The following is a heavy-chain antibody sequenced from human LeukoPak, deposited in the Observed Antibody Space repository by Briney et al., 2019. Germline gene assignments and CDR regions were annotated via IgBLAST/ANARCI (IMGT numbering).Heavy chain of an antibody. J-gene: IGHJ1*01. Sequence: GGSLRLSCAASGFTFSSYWMHWVRQAPGKGLVGVSRIKSDGSTRYADSVKGRFTISRDNAKNTVSLQMNRLRAEDTGVYYCTRAPSEIGGYYPEYFRHWGQGTLVTVSP. CDR2: IKSDGST. D-gene: IGHD3-22*01. V-gene: IGHV3-74*01. CDR1: GFTFSSYW. CDR3: TRAPSEIGGYYPEYFRH.